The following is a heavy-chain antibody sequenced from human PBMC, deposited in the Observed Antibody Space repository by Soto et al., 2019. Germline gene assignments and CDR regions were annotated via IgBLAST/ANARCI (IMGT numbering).Heavy chain of an antibody. V-gene: IGHV1-18*04. CDR2: ISAYNGNT. Sequence: GASVKVSCKAAGYTFTSYGISWVRQAPGQGPEWMGWISAYNGNTNYAQKLQGRVTMTTDTSTSTAYMELRSLRSDDTAVYYCARTPSVDIVVVPAAIDWFDPWGQGTLVTVSS. D-gene: IGHD2-2*03. CDR3: ARTPSVDIVVVPAAIDWFDP. J-gene: IGHJ5*02. CDR1: GYTFTSYG.